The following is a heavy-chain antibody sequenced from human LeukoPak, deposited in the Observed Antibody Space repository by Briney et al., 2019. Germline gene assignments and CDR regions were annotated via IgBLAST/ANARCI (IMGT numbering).Heavy chain of an antibody. CDR2: ISGSGGST. D-gene: IGHD5-18*01. CDR3: AKSRGYSYGPSYCFDY. CDR1: GFTFSSYA. J-gene: IGHJ4*02. V-gene: IGHV3-23*01. Sequence: PGGSLRLSCAASGFTFSSYAMSWVRQAPGKGLQWVSVISGSGGSTDYADSVKGRFTISRDNSKNTLFLQMSSLRAGDTAVYYCAKSRGYSYGPSYCFDYWGQGTLVTVSS.